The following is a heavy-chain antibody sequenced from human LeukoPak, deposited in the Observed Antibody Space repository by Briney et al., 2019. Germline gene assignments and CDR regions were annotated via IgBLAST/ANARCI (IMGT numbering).Heavy chain of an antibody. D-gene: IGHD3-22*01. CDR3: ARAKRDYYDSSGYFQDY. V-gene: IGHV4-59*01. J-gene: IGHJ4*02. CDR1: GGSISSYY. CDR2: IYYSGST. Sequence: PSETLSLTCTVSGGSISSYYWSWIRQPPGKGLEWIGYIYYSGSTNYNPSLKSRATISVDTSKNQFSLKLSSVTAADTAVYYCARAKRDYYDSSGYFQDYWGQGTLVTVSS.